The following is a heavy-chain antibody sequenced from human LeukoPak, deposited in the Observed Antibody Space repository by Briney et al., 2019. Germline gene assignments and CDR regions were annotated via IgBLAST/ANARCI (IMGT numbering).Heavy chain of an antibody. CDR3: ATVTAMVSPFDH. CDR1: GYNFSSHW. V-gene: IGHV5-51*01. J-gene: IGHJ4*02. CDR2: IYPGDSET. Sequence: GESLKISCKGSGYNFSSHWIGWVRRMPGKGLEWMGMIYPGDSETRYSPSFQGQVTMSADKSISTAYLQWSSLKASDTAMYYCATVTAMVSPFDHWGQGTLVTVAS. D-gene: IGHD5-18*01.